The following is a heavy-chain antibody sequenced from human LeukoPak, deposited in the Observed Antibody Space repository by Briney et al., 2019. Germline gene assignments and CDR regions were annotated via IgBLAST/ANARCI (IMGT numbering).Heavy chain of an antibody. Sequence: PGGSLRLSCAASGFTVSSNYMSWVRQAPGKGLEWVSVIYVGGSRYYSDSVKGRFTISRDNSKNTLYLQMNSLRAEDTAVYYCARDWSPYSKLGGWFDPWGQGTLVTVSS. CDR1: GFTVSSNY. D-gene: IGHD4-11*01. CDR3: ARDWSPYSKLGGWFDP. V-gene: IGHV3-53*01. J-gene: IGHJ5*02. CDR2: IYVGGSR.